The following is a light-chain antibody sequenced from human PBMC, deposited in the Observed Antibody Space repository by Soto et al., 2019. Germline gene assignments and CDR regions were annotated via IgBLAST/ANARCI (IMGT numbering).Light chain of an antibody. CDR3: SSYTNTITYV. Sequence: QSALTQPASVSGSPGQSITISFTVTINDVVNHNYVSFYQHFSFKAPKLVIYDFIYLPSLFSNRFSVSNSGNTASLTISGXQTEDEDDYDCSSYTNTITYVFETGPKVTVL. CDR1: INDVVNHNY. CDR2: DFI. J-gene: IGLJ1*01. V-gene: IGLV2-14*03.